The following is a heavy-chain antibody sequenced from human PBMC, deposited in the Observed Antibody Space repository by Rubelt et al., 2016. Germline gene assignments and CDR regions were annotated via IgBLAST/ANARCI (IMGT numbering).Heavy chain of an antibody. CDR1: GDSISSNSFY. Sequence: QLQLQESGPGLVQPLETLSLTCTISGDSISSNSFYWGWIRQPPGKGLEWIGSIDYSWITYSNPSLRSRVTMSVDTSKNQFSLKLSSVTAADTAVYYCARHAFIVTTGSFWDYWGQGTLITVSS. J-gene: IGHJ4*02. D-gene: IGHD4-17*01. CDR2: IDYSWIT. CDR3: ARHAFIVTTGSFWDY. V-gene: IGHV4-39*01.